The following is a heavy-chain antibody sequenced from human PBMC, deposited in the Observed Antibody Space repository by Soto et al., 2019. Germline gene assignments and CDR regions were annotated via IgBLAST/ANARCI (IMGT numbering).Heavy chain of an antibody. CDR1: GFTVSSNY. CDR3: ARVGGTTGTFDYYYMDV. D-gene: IGHD1-1*01. V-gene: IGHV3-53*04. CDR2: IYSAGST. Sequence: GGSLRLSCAASGFTVSSNYMSWVRQAPGKGLEWVSVIYSAGSTYYADSVKGRFTISRHNSKNTLYLQMNSLRAEDTAVYYCARVGGTTGTFDYYYMDVWGKGTTVTVSS. J-gene: IGHJ6*03.